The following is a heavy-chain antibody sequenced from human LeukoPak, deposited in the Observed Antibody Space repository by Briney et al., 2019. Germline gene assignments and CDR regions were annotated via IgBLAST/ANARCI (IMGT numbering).Heavy chain of an antibody. CDR2: ISYDGSNK. V-gene: IGHV3-30*18. Sequence: GRSLRLSCAASGFTFSSYGMHWVRQAPGKGLEWVAVISYDGSNKYYADSVKGRFTISRDNSKNTLYLQMNSPRAEDTAVYYCAKSIRGIADFDYWGQGTLVTVSS. CDR1: GFTFSSYG. J-gene: IGHJ4*02. CDR3: AKSIRGIADFDY. D-gene: IGHD6-13*01.